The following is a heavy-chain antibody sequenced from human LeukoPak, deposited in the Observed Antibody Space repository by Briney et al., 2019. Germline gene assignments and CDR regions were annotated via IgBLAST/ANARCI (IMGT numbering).Heavy chain of an antibody. CDR3: ASRNTLLWFGELVEV. V-gene: IGHV4-39*07. CDR2: INHSGST. J-gene: IGHJ4*02. D-gene: IGHD3-10*01. CDR1: GGSISSGSYY. Sequence: SETLSLTCTVSGGSISSGSYYWSWIRQPPGKGLEWIGEINHSGSTNYNPSLKSRVTISVDTSKNQFSLKLSSVTAADTAVYYCASRNTLLWFGELVEVWGQGTLVTVSS.